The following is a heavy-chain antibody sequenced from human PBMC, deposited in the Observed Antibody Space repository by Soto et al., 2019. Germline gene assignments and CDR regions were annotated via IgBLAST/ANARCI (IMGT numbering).Heavy chain of an antibody. D-gene: IGHD2-15*01. V-gene: IGHV3-30*04. CDR1: RFTFSLYA. CDR2: TSYDGSKT. Sequence: QVQLVESGGGVVQPGRSLRLSCAASRFTFSLYAMHWVRQAPGKGLEWVAVTSYDGSKTFYADSVKGRFTISRDNSKDTLYLQLNSLSPGDTAVYYCAREQSADHYFDYWGQGTLVTVSS. CDR3: AREQSADHYFDY. J-gene: IGHJ4*02.